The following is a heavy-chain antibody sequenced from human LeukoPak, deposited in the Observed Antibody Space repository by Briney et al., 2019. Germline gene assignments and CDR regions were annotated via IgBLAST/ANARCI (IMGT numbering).Heavy chain of an antibody. CDR3: ARGHGSSDAFDI. CDR2: ISSSGNTK. Sequence: GGSLRLSCVASGFTFSSFEMNWVRQAPGKGLEWVSYISSSGNTKYYADSVKGRFIISRDNAKNSLYLQMNSLRADDTAVYYCARGHGSSDAFDIWGQGTMVTVSS. V-gene: IGHV3-48*03. J-gene: IGHJ3*02. D-gene: IGHD1-26*01. CDR1: GFTFSSFE.